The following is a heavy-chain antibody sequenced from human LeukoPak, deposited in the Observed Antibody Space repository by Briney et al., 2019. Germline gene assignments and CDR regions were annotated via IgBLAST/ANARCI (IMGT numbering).Heavy chain of an antibody. CDR1: GFTFSSYS. CDR2: IRSSSNYI. V-gene: IGHV3-21*01. Sequence: PGGSLRLSCAASGFTFSSYSMAWVRQAPGKGLEWVSSIRSSSNYIYYADSVKGRFTISRDNAKNSLYLQMNSLRAEDTAVYFCARGQGQLWSFDYWAEGTLVTVSS. D-gene: IGHD5-18*01. J-gene: IGHJ4*02. CDR3: ARGQGQLWSFDY.